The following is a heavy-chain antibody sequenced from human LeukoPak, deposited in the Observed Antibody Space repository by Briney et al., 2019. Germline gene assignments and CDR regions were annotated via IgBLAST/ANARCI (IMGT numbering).Heavy chain of an antibody. CDR2: IRGSGGGT. CDR1: GFTFSSYA. CDR3: AKDQEDIVATIGDY. J-gene: IGHJ4*02. V-gene: IGHV3-23*01. Sequence: GGSLRLSCSASGFTFSSYAMTWVRQAPGKGLEWVSTIRGSGGGTYYADSVKGRFTISRDNSKNTLYLQLDSLRAEDTAVYYCAKDQEDIVATIGDYWGQGTLVTVSS. D-gene: IGHD5-12*01.